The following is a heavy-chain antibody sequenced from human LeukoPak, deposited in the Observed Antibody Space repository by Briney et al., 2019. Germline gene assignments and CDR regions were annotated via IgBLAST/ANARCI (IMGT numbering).Heavy chain of an antibody. CDR1: GGSISSYY. J-gene: IGHJ4*02. CDR3: ARGRGYSDH. D-gene: IGHD5-18*01. V-gene: IGHV4-59*01. Sequence: PSETLSLTCTVSGGSISSYYWSWIRQSPGKGLEWIGYIYYSGGTNYNPSLKSRVTISLDTSKNQFSLNLSSVTAADTAAYYCARGRGYSDHWGQGTLVTVSS. CDR2: IYYSGGT.